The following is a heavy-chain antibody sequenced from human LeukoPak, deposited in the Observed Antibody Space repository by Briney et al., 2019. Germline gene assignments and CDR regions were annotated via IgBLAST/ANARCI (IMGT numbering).Heavy chain of an antibody. CDR1: GYTLTELS. Sequence: ASVKVSCKVSGYTLTELSMHWVRQAPGKGHEWMGGFDPEDGETIYAQKFQGRVTMTEDTSTDTAYMELSSLRSEDTAVYYCATAGGITSGWFDPWGQGTLVTVSS. CDR3: ATAGGITSGWFDP. V-gene: IGHV1-24*01. CDR2: FDPEDGET. J-gene: IGHJ5*02. D-gene: IGHD3-10*01.